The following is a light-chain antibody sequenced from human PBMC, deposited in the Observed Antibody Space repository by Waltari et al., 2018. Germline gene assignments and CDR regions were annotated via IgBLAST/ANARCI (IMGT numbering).Light chain of an antibody. CDR2: LGS. Sequence: DIVMTQSPLSLPVTPGEPASISCRSSQSLLHSTGYNYLVWYMQKPGQSPQLLIYLGSNRASGVPDRFSGRGSGTDFTLKISRVEAEDVGVYYCMQALQTLFTFGPGTKVDIK. V-gene: IGKV2-28*01. J-gene: IGKJ3*01. CDR3: MQALQTLFT. CDR1: QSLLHSTGYNY.